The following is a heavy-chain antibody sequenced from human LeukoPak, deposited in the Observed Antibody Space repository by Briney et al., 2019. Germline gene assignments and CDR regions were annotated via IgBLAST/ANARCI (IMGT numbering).Heavy chain of an antibody. J-gene: IGHJ4*02. V-gene: IGHV4-39*01. CDR1: GGSISSSSYY. Sequence: PSETQSLTCTVSGGSISSSSYYWGWIRQPPGKGLEWIGSIYYSGSTYYNPSLKSRVTISVDTSKNQFSLKLSSVTAADTAVYYCAEGRGWYDYWGQGTLVTVSS. CDR2: IYYSGST. CDR3: AEGRGWYDY. D-gene: IGHD6-19*01.